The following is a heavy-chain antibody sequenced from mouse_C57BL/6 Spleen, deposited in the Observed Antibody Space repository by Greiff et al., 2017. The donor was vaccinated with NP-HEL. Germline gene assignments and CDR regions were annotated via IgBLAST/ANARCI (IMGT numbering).Heavy chain of an antibody. CDR2: ISDGGSYT. D-gene: IGHD1-1*01. J-gene: IGHJ1*03. V-gene: IGHV5-4*01. Sequence: EVKLVESGGGLVKPGGSLKLSCAASGFTFSSYAMSWVRQTPEKRLEWVATISDGGSYTYYPDNVKGRFTISRDNAKNNLYLQMSHLKSEDTAMYYCAREDHYGSSSWYFDVWGTGTTVTVSS. CDR1: GFTFSSYA. CDR3: AREDHYGSSSWYFDV.